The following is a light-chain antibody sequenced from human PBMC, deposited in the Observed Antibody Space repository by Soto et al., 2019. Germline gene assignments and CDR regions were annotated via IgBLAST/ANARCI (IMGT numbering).Light chain of an antibody. CDR2: KAS. J-gene: IGKJ1*01. CDR3: QQYSYLWT. V-gene: IGKV1-5*03. CDR1: QTISSW. Sequence: DIQMTQSPSTLSASVGDRVTITCRASQTISSWLAWYQQKPGKAPKLLIYKASSLESGVPSRFSGSGSGTEFTLTISSLQPDDFATYYCQQYSYLWTFGQGTKVEIK.